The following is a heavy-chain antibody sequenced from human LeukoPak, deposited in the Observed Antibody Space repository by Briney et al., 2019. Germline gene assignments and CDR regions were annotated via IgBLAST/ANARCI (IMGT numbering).Heavy chain of an antibody. CDR1: GGSISGSSYY. CDR2: IWYTGKT. Sequence: SETLSLTCTASGGSISGSSYYWGWVRQSPGKGLEWIGKIWYTGKTYYSPSVQSRLTISVDTSKNQFSLRLSSVTAADTALYYCASLFDSWGQGILVTVSS. CDR3: ASLFDS. J-gene: IGHJ4*02. V-gene: IGHV4-39*01.